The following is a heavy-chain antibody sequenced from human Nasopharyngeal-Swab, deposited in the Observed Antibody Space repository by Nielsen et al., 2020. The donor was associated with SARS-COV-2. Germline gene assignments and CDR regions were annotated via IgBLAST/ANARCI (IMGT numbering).Heavy chain of an antibody. CDR1: GGSISSSSYY. CDR3: ARRGGGQPWSYPFDY. CDR2: IYYSGST. V-gene: IGHV4-39*01. Sequence: SETLSLTCTVSGGSISSSSYYWGWIRQPPGKGLEWIGSIYYSGSTYYNPSLKSRVTIFVDTSKNQFSLKLSSVTAADTAVYYCARRGGGQPWSYPFDYWGQGTLVTVSS. D-gene: IGHD5-18*01. J-gene: IGHJ4*02.